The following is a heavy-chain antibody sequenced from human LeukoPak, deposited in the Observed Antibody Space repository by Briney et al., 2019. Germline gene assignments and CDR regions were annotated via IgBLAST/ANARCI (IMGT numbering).Heavy chain of an antibody. CDR2: INPSGGRI. J-gene: IGHJ3*02. D-gene: IGHD1-14*01. CDR3: ARPLPKGAVYGLTGAFDI. V-gene: IGHV1-46*01. CDR1: GYTFTNYY. Sequence: ASVKVSCKASGYTFTNYYMHWVRQAPGQGLEWMGIINPSGGRISYAQKFQGRVTMTRDMSTSTVYMELSSLRSEDTAVYYCARPLPKGAVYGLTGAFDIWGQGTMVTVSS.